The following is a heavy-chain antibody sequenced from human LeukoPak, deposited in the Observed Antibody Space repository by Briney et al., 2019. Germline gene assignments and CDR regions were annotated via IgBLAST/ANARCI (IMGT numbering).Heavy chain of an antibody. J-gene: IGHJ3*02. CDR1: GFTFSSYA. Sequence: GGSLRLSCAASGFTFSSYAMGWVRQAPGKGLEWVSAISGSGGSTYYADSVKGRFTISRDNSKNTLYLQMNSLRAEDTAVYYCARDEYSSGWLGAFDIWGKGTMVTVSS. D-gene: IGHD6-19*01. CDR2: ISGSGGST. V-gene: IGHV3-23*01. CDR3: ARDEYSSGWLGAFDI.